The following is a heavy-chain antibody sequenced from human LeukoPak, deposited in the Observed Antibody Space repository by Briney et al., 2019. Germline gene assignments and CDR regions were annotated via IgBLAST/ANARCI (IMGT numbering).Heavy chain of an antibody. D-gene: IGHD6-19*01. CDR3: ARGAYNSGWSYRYCDS. CDR1: GRSISSYY. J-gene: IGHJ4*02. V-gene: IGHV4-59*01. Sequence: SETLSLTCTVSGRSISSYYWSWIRHPPERGLEWIGYFYYSGSNNYNPSLKSRVTISIDTSKNQFSLKVNSVTAADTVVYYCARGAYNSGWSYRYCDSWGQGTLVTVSS. CDR2: FYYSGSN.